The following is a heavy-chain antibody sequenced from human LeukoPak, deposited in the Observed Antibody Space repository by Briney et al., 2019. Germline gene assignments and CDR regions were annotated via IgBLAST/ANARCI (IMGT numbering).Heavy chain of an antibody. D-gene: IGHD3-9*01. CDR3: AKDPYYDILTGFAYFDY. CDR2: IRGSGGST. J-gene: IGHJ4*02. Sequence: GGSLRLSCAASGFTFSNYALSWVRQAPGKGLEWVSAIRGSGGSTPYADSVKGRFTISRDNSKNTLYLQMNSLRAEDTAVYYCAKDPYYDILTGFAYFDYWGQGTLVTVSS. CDR1: GFTFSNYA. V-gene: IGHV3-23*01.